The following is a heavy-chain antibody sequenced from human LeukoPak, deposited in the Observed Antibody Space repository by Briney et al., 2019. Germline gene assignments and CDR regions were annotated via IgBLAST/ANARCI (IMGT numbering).Heavy chain of an antibody. Sequence: SETLSLTCTVSGGSISSSSYYWGWIRQPPGKGLEWIGSIYYSGSTYYNPSLKSRVTISVDTSKNQFSLKLSSVTAADTAVYYCARDPSQGFGPKYFDYWGQGTLVTVSS. CDR3: ARDPSQGFGPKYFDY. D-gene: IGHD3-10*01. V-gene: IGHV4-39*07. CDR1: GGSISSSSYY. CDR2: IYYSGST. J-gene: IGHJ4*02.